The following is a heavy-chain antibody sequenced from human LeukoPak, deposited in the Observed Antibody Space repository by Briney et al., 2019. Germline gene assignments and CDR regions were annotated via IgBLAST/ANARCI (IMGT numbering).Heavy chain of an antibody. D-gene: IGHD3-22*01. CDR2: INPNSGGT. Sequence: ASVKVSCKASGYTFTGYYMHWVRQAPGQGLEWMGRINPNSGGTNYAQKFQGRVTMTSDTSISTAYMELSRLRSDDTAVYYCARGTYYYDSSGYFDYWGQGTLVTVSS. CDR1: GYTFTGYY. V-gene: IGHV1-2*06. CDR3: ARGTYYYDSSGYFDY. J-gene: IGHJ4*02.